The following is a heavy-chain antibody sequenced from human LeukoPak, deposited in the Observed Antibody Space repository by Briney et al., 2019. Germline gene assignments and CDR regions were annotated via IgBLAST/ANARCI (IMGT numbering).Heavy chain of an antibody. CDR3: ARESSSGWYYGNDY. V-gene: IGHV3-21*01. D-gene: IGHD6-19*01. CDR1: GFTFSSYS. Sequence: GGSLRLSCAASGFTFSSYSMNWVRQAPGKGLEWVSSISSSSSYIYYADSVKGRFTISRDNAKNSLYLRMNSLRAEDTAVYYCARESSSGWYYGNDYWGQGTLVTVSS. J-gene: IGHJ4*02. CDR2: ISSSSSYI.